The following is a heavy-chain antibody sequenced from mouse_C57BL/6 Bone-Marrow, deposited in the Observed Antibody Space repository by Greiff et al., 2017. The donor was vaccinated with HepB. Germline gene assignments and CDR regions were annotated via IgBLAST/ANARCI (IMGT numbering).Heavy chain of an antibody. V-gene: IGHV1-18*01. CDR2: INPNNGGT. J-gene: IGHJ1*03. CDR1: GYTFTDYN. Sequence: VQLQQSGPELVKPGASVKIPCKASGYTFTDYNMDWVKQSHGKSLEWIGDINPNNGGTIYNQKFKGKATLTVDKSSSTAYMELRSLTSEDTAVYYCARLARTFYWYFDVWGTGTTVTVSS. CDR3: ARLARTFYWYFDV. D-gene: IGHD3-1*01.